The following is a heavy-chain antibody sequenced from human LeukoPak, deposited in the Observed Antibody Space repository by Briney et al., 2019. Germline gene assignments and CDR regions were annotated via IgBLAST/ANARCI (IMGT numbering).Heavy chain of an antibody. V-gene: IGHV3-30*18. CDR3: AKAAPYYDFWSGYYFDY. D-gene: IGHD3-3*01. CDR1: GFTFSSYG. J-gene: IGHJ4*02. CDR2: ISYDGSNK. Sequence: GGSLRLSCAASGFTFSSYGMHWVRQAPGKGLEWVAVISYDGSNKYYADSVKGRFTISRDNSKNTLYLQMNSLRAEDTAVYYCAKAAPYYDFWSGYYFDYWGQGTLVTVSS.